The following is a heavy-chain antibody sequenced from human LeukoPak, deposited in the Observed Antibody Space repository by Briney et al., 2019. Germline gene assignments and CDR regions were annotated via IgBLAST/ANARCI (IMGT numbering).Heavy chain of an antibody. V-gene: IGHV3-23*01. J-gene: IGHJ4*02. CDR1: GFTFSNYV. CDR3: AKDREVSAACVYDY. CDR2: ITGSGGTT. D-gene: IGHD2-2*01. Sequence: GGSLRLSCAASGFTFSNYVLIWVRQAPGRGLEWVSAITGSGGTTSYADSVKGRFTISRDNSRNTLYLQMNSLRAEDAAVYYCAKDREVSAACVYDYWGQGTLVTVSS.